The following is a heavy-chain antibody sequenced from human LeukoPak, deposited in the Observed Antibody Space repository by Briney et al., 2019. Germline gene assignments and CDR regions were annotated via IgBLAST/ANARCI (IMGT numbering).Heavy chain of an antibody. Sequence: GESLKFSGKGSGYSFTSYCIGWVRQMPGKGLEGMGIIYTGDSHTRYSPSFQGQVTISADKSISAAYLQWSSLKASDTAMDYCARWARGDFWSGYYMYYFDYWGQGALVTVSS. D-gene: IGHD3-3*01. V-gene: IGHV5-51*01. CDR3: ARWARGDFWSGYYMYYFDY. CDR1: GYSFTSYC. CDR2: IYTGDSHT. J-gene: IGHJ4*02.